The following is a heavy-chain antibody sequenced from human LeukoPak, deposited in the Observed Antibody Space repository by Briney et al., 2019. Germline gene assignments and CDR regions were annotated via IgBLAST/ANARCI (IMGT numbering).Heavy chain of an antibody. CDR1: GGSISSHY. Sequence: SETLSLTCTVSGGSISSHYWSWIRQPPGKGLEWIGYIHNSGSTNYNPSLKSRVTMSLDTSKNQFSLKMRSVTAADTAVYHCARRRDLFDYWGQGTLVTVSS. D-gene: IGHD3/OR15-3a*01. CDR2: IHNSGST. CDR3: ARRRDLFDY. J-gene: IGHJ4*02. V-gene: IGHV4-59*08.